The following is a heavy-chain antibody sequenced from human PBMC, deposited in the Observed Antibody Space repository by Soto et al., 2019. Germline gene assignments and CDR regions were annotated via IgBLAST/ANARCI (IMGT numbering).Heavy chain of an antibody. CDR3: ARGGSWRNYYYYMDV. Sequence: GGSLRLSCAASGFTFSSYSMNWVRQAPGKGLEWVSSISSSSSYIYYADSVKGRFTISRDNAKNSLYLQMNSLRAEDTAVYYCARGGSWRNYYYYMDVWGKGTTVTVSS. D-gene: IGHD6-13*01. CDR1: GFTFSSYS. J-gene: IGHJ6*03. V-gene: IGHV3-21*01. CDR2: ISSSSSYI.